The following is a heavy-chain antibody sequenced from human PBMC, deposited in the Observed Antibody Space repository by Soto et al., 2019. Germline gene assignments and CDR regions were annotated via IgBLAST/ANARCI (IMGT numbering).Heavy chain of an antibody. D-gene: IGHD6-13*01. CDR2: IYYSGST. V-gene: IGHV4-59*01. CDR3: ARGGYSSSWYHPYFDY. J-gene: IGHJ4*02. CDR1: GGSISSYY. Sequence: SETLSLTCTVSGGSISSYYWSWIRQPPGKGLEWIGYIYYSGSTNYNPSLKSRVTISVDTSKNQFSLKLSSVTAADTAVYYCARGGYSSSWYHPYFDYWGQGTLLTVS.